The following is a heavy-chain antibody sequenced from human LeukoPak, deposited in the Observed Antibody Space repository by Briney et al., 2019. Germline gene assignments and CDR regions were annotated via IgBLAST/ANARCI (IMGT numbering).Heavy chain of an antibody. J-gene: IGHJ4*02. V-gene: IGHV4-30-2*01. D-gene: IGHD3-10*01. CDR3: ARAPRGDYYGSGNYFDY. Sequence: SQTLSLTCAVSGGSISSGGYSWSWIRQPPGKGLEWIGYIYHSGSTYYNPSLKSRVTISVDRSKNQFSLKLSSVTAADTAAYYCARAPRGDYYGSGNYFDYWGQGTLVTVSS. CDR1: GGSISSGGYS. CDR2: IYHSGST.